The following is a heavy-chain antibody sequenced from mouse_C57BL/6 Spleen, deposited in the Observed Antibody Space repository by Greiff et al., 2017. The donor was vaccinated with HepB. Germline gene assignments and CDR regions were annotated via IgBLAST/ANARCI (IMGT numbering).Heavy chain of an antibody. CDR3: ASPLRHAMDY. Sequence: QVQLQQSGAELARPGASVKLSCKASGYTFTSYGISWVKQRTGQGLEWIGEIYPRSGNTYYNEKFKGKATLTADKSSSTAYMERRSLTSEDSAVYFCASPLRHAMDYWGQGTSVTVSS. J-gene: IGHJ4*01. CDR1: GYTFTSYG. CDR2: IYPRSGNT. D-gene: IGHD2-12*01. V-gene: IGHV1-81*01.